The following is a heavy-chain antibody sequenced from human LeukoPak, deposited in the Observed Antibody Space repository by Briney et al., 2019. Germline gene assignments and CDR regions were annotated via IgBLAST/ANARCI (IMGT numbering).Heavy chain of an antibody. CDR2: SSGSGGST. V-gene: IGHV3-23*01. Sequence: GGSLRLSCAASGFTYSSYAMSWVRQAPGKGLEWVTASSGSGGSTYYADSVKGRFTISRDNSKNTLYLQMNSLRAEDTAVYYWAKSNSSSWYGTFDYWAREPWSPSPQ. CDR1: GFTYSSYA. CDR3: AKSNSSSWYGTFDY. J-gene: IGHJ4*02. D-gene: IGHD6-13*01.